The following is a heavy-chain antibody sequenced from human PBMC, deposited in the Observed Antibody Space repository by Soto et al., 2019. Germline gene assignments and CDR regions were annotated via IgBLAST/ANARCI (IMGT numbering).Heavy chain of an antibody. CDR2: IYYSGTT. CDR3: ARVGDYDDSSGYPFDP. V-gene: IGHV4-59*01. D-gene: IGHD3-22*01. J-gene: IGHJ5*02. Sequence: SETLSLTCTVSGGSISSYYWSWIRQPPGKGLEWIGYIYYSGTTNYNPSLKSRVTISVDTSKNQFSLKLSSVTAADTAVCYCARVGDYDDSSGYPFDPWGQGTLVTVSS. CDR1: GGSISSYY.